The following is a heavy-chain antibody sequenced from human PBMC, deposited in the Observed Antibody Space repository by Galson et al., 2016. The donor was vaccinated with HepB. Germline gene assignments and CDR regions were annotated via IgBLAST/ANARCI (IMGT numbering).Heavy chain of an antibody. J-gene: IGHJ4*01. Sequence: SVKVSCKASGYTFTAFAISWVRQAPGQGLEWMGWIGPYEGNTNFARKFRDRVTLTTETSTNTAYMELRSLTPDDTAVYFCARDPVPVIRGVGGYWGQGTLVTVSS. CDR2: IGPYEGNT. D-gene: IGHD3-10*01. CDR1: GYTFTAFA. CDR3: ARDPVPVIRGVGGY. V-gene: IGHV1-18*01.